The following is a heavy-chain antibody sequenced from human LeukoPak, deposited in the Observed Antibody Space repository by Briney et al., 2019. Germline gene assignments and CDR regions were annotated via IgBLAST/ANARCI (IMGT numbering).Heavy chain of an antibody. CDR3: ARVTHNSGWYGVFDP. Sequence: SVSLSCKASGGTFSSYAFNWVRQAPGQGLEWMGRIIPIIGIANYAQKFQGRVTITADKSTSIVYMELSSLRSEDTAVYFCARVTHNSGWYGVFDPWGQGTLVTVSS. CDR1: GGTFSSYA. D-gene: IGHD6-19*01. J-gene: IGHJ5*02. CDR2: IIPIIGIA. V-gene: IGHV1-69*04.